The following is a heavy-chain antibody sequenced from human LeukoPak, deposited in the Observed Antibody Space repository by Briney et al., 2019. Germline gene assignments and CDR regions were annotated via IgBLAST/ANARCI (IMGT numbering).Heavy chain of an antibody. J-gene: IGHJ4*02. V-gene: IGHV1-2*02. CDR1: GYTFTGYY. CDR2: INPNSGGT. D-gene: IGHD2-15*01. Sequence: ASVKVSCKASGYTFTGYYMHWVRQAPGQGLEWMGWINPNSGGTNYAQKFQGRVTMTRDTSISTAYMELSRLRSDDTAVYYCARDIVVVVAATEGSLDYWGQGTLVTVSS. CDR3: ARDIVVVVAATEGSLDY.